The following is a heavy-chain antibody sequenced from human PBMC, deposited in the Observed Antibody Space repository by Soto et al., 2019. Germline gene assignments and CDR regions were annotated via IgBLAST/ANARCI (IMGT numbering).Heavy chain of an antibody. J-gene: IGHJ6*02. CDR2: IYYSWST. V-gene: IGHV4-59*01. CDR1: GVSIIIYD. CDR3: ARGVGDFCSRSQPLGMEV. D-gene: IGHD3-3*01. Sequence: PSWTXSLSCTFSGVSIIIYDFILIRHPPGKGLEWIGYIYYSWSTNYNPSLKSRVTISVDTSKNQFSMKLRYVTDADKAVYYCARGVGDFCSRSQPLGMEVWGQGTKV.